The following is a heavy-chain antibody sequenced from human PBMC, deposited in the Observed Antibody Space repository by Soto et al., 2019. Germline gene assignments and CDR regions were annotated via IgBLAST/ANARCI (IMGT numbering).Heavy chain of an antibody. CDR3: AHAGDYDLLTFDH. CDR1: GFSLSTYHMG. CDR2: IYWDDDK. D-gene: IGHD4-17*01. Sequence: QITLKESGPTLLRPAQTLTLTCDFSGFSLSTYHMGVAWIRQPPGKALEWLALIYWDDDKRYSPSLKDRLAISKDTFSNQVVLTITNKDPGDSATYFCAHAGDYDLLTFDHWGPGTLVTVSS. V-gene: IGHV2-5*02. J-gene: IGHJ4*02.